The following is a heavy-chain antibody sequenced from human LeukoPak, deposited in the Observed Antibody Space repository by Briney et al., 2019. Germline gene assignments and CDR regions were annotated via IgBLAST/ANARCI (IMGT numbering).Heavy chain of an antibody. CDR1: GGAFSGYY. V-gene: IGHV4-34*01. CDR2: INHSGST. Sequence: SETLSLTCAVYGGAFSGYYWSWIRQPPGKGLEWSGEINHSGSTNYNPSLKSRVTISVDTSKNQFSLKLSSVTAADTAVYYCARGAGIYDYVWGSYRYPTIYYFDYWGQGTLVTVSS. D-gene: IGHD3-16*02. J-gene: IGHJ4*02. CDR3: ARGAGIYDYVWGSYRYPTIYYFDY.